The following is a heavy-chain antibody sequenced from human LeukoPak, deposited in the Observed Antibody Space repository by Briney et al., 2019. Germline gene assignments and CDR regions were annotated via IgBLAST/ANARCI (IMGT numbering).Heavy chain of an antibody. Sequence: GGSLRLSCAASGFTFSSYWMSWVRQAPGKGLEWVANINEDGSKKYYVDSVKGRLTISRDNAEKSLYLQMDSLRGEDTAVYYCTREAVAGSYFDYWGQGTLVTVSS. CDR2: INEDGSKK. J-gene: IGHJ4*02. V-gene: IGHV3-7*01. CDR3: TREAVAGSYFDY. CDR1: GFTFSSYW. D-gene: IGHD6-19*01.